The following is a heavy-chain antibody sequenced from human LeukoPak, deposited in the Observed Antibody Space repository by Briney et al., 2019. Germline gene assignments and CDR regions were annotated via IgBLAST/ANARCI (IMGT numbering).Heavy chain of an antibody. Sequence: ASVKVSCKASGYTFTGYYMHWVRQAPGQGLEWMGWINPNSGGTNYAQKFQGRVTMTRNTSISTAYMELSSLRSEDTAVYYCARGYSSSWYYYYGMDVWGQGTTVTVSS. V-gene: IGHV1-2*02. J-gene: IGHJ6*02. D-gene: IGHD6-13*01. CDR1: GYTFTGYY. CDR2: INPNSGGT. CDR3: ARGYSSSWYYYYGMDV.